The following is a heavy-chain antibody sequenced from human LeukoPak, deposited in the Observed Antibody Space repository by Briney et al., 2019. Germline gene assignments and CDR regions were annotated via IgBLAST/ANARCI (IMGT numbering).Heavy chain of an antibody. CDR3: ARSHDHLWGNYPDY. V-gene: IGHV4-31*03. J-gene: IGHJ4*02. CDR1: GGSISSGGYY. D-gene: IGHD3-16*02. CDR2: IYYSGST. Sequence: SQTLSLTCTVSGGSISSGGYYWSWIRQHPGKGLEWIGYIYYSGSTYYNSSLKSRVTISVDTSKNQFSLKLSSVTAADTAVYYCARSHDHLWGNYPDYWGQGTLVTVSS.